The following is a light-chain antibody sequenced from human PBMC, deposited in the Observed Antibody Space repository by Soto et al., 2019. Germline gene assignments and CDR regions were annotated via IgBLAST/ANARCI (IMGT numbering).Light chain of an antibody. CDR3: MQALLSPWT. CDR1: QSLLHSTGYNY. CDR2: LGS. V-gene: IGKV2-28*01. Sequence: DIVMTQSPLSLPVTPGEPASISCRSSQSLLHSTGYNYLDWYLQKPGQSPQLLLFLGSNRASGVTDRFSGRGSGTDFTLKISRVEAEDIGVYYCMQALLSPWTFGQGTKVEIK. J-gene: IGKJ1*01.